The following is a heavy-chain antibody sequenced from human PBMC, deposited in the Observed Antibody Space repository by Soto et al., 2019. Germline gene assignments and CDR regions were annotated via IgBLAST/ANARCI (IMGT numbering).Heavy chain of an antibody. CDR2: FDPEDGET. CDR1: GYTLTELS. D-gene: IGHD3-3*01. J-gene: IGHJ3*02. CDR3: ATTSTRFLEWLSANDAFDI. Sequence: QVQLVQSGAEVKKPGASVKVSCKVSGYTLTELSMHWVRQAPGKGLEWMGGFDPEDGETIYAQKFQGRVTMTEDTSTDTAYMELSRLRSEDTAVYYCATTSTRFLEWLSANDAFDIWGQGTMVTVSS. V-gene: IGHV1-24*01.